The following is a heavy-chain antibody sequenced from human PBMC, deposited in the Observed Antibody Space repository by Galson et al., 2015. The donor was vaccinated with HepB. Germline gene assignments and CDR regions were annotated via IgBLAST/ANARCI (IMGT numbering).Heavy chain of an antibody. V-gene: IGHV1-2*02. D-gene: IGHD3-3*01. CDR2: INPNSGGT. CDR1: GYTFTGYY. CDR3: ARDSFWSGYYSEYYFDY. J-gene: IGHJ4*02. Sequence: SCKASGYTFTGYYMHWVRQAPGQGLEWMGWINPNSGGTNYAQKFQGRLTMTRDTSISTAYMELSRLRSDDTAVYYCARDSFWSGYYSEYYFDYWGQGTLVTVSS.